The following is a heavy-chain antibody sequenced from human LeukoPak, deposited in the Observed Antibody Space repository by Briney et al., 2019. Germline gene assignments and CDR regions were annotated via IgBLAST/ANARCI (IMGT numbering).Heavy chain of an antibody. J-gene: IGHJ4*02. CDR2: IEDDGRRT. V-gene: IGHV3-7*01. CDR1: GFTFSTYW. CDR3: VKDQGPFKWLVLDY. D-gene: IGHD6-19*01. Sequence: TGGSLRLSCVASGFTFSTYWMTWVRQAPGRGLERVANIEDDGRRTFYLDSVKGRFTISRDNAKSSLYLQMNSLRPEDTAMYYCVKDQGPFKWLVLDYWGQGTLVGVSS.